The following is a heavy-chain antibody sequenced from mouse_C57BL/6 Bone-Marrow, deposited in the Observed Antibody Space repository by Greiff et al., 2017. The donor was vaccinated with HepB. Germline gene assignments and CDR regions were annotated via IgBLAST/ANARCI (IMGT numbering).Heavy chain of an antibody. CDR1: GFTFSSYA. Sequence: EVQGVESGEGLVKPGGSLKLSCAASGFTFSSYAMSWVRQTPEKRLEWVAYISSGGDYIYYADTVKGRFTISRDNARNTLYLQMSSLKSEDTAMYYCTRYYGSPYYYAMDYWGQGTSVTVSS. J-gene: IGHJ4*01. CDR2: ISSGGDYI. V-gene: IGHV5-9-1*02. D-gene: IGHD1-1*01. CDR3: TRYYGSPYYYAMDY.